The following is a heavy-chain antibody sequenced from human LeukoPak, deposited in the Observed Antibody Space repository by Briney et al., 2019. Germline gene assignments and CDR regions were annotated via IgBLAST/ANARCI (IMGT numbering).Heavy chain of an antibody. Sequence: SVKVFCKASGGTFSSYAISWVRQAPGQGLEWMGRIIPILGIAYYAQKFQGRVTITADKSTSTAYMELSSLRSEDTAVYYCARGSGELAYNWFDPWGQGTLVTVSS. CDR3: ARGSGELAYNWFDP. CDR1: GGTFSSYA. V-gene: IGHV1-69*04. D-gene: IGHD3-16*01. J-gene: IGHJ5*02. CDR2: IIPILGIA.